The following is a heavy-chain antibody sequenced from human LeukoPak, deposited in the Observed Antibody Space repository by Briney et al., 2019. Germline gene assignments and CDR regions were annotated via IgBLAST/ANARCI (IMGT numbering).Heavy chain of an antibody. V-gene: IGHV4-4*02. J-gene: IGHJ4*02. CDR3: AREPSRVHDSSGYSYFDY. D-gene: IGHD3-22*01. CDR2: IYHSGST. CDR1: GGSISSSNW. Sequence: SGTLSLTCAVSGGSISSSNWWSWVRQPPGKGLEWIGEIYHSGSTNYNPSLKSRVTISVDKSKNQFSLKLSSVTAADTAVYYCAREPSRVHDSSGYSYFDYWGQGTLATVSS.